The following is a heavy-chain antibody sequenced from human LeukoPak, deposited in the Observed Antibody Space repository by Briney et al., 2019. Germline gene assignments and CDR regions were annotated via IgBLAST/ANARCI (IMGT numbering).Heavy chain of an antibody. D-gene: IGHD3-22*01. CDR2: IGTTGDT. CDR3: ARGLYYYDSSGYYGDTFDI. J-gene: IGHJ3*02. V-gene: IGHV3-13*04. CDR1: GFTFSSYA. Sequence: AGGSLRLSCAASGFTFSSYAMSWVRQGTGEGLEWVSGIGTTGDTYYPGSVKGRFTISRENAKNSLYLQMNSLRAGDTAVYYCARGLYYYDSSGYYGDTFDIWGQGTMVTVSS.